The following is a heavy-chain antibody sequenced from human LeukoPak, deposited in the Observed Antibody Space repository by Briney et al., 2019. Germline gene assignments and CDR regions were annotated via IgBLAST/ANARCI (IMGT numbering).Heavy chain of an antibody. CDR2: VDPKDGET. V-gene: IGHV1-69-2*01. J-gene: IGHJ4*02. D-gene: IGHD1-26*01. CDR3: ATDTTTYYYHY. CDR1: GYTFTDYY. Sequence: ASVKISCKVSGYTFTDYYMHWVQQAPGKGLEWMGLVDPKDGETIYAEKLQGRVTITADTSTDTAYMELSSLRSEDTAVYYCATDTTTYYYHYWGQGTLVTVSS.